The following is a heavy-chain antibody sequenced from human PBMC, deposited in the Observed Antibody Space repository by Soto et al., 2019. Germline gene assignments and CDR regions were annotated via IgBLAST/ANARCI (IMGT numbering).Heavy chain of an antibody. Sequence: QVQLQQWGAGLLKPSETLSLTCAVYGGSFSGYYWSWIRQPPGKGLEWIGEINHSGSTNYNPSLKSRVTISVDTSKNQFSLKLSSVTAADTAVHYCASTAGTYGTDYWGQGTLVTVSS. D-gene: IGHD6-13*01. CDR1: GGSFSGYY. CDR3: ASTAGTYGTDY. J-gene: IGHJ4*02. CDR2: INHSGST. V-gene: IGHV4-34*01.